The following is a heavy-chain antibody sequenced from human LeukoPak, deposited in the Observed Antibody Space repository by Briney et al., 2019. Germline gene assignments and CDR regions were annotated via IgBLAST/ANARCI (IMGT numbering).Heavy chain of an antibody. Sequence: GGSLRLSCAASGFTFSTSWMSWVRQAPGKGLEWVANIKQDGSEKYYMDSVKGRFTISRDNAKNSLYLQMNSLRAEDTAVYYCARCRGSSTAGKFDYWGQGTLVTVSS. V-gene: IGHV3-7*01. CDR1: GFTFSTSW. D-gene: IGHD1-26*01. CDR2: IKQDGSEK. CDR3: ARCRGSSTAGKFDY. J-gene: IGHJ4*02.